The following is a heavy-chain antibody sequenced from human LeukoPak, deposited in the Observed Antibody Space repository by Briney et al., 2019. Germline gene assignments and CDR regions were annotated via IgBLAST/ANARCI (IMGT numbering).Heavy chain of an antibody. CDR3: ARGLGTYTTSWYHFYGMDF. J-gene: IGHJ6*02. D-gene: IGHD3-16*01. Sequence: GGSLGLSCAASGFAVSNIYMNWVRQAPGKGLGWVSVIFGGDSTYYADSVKGRFTISRDNSKNTVYLQMNSLRADDTAVYHCARGLGTYTTSWYHFYGMDFWGLGTTVTVS. CDR2: IFGGDST. V-gene: IGHV3-66*01. CDR1: GFAVSNIY.